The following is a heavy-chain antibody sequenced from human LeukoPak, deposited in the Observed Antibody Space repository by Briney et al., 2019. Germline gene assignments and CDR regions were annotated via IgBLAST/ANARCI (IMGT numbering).Heavy chain of an antibody. CDR3: ATAPVSPRYFDY. D-gene: IGHD1-14*01. V-gene: IGHV3-64*01. CDR2: ISPNGGST. CDR1: GLTFSSYP. J-gene: IGHJ4*02. Sequence: GGSLRLSCAATGLTFSSYPMHWVRQSPGKGLEYVSAISPNGGSTYYANSVKGRFTISGDNSKNTLYLQMGSLRGEDMAVYYCATAPVSPRYFDYWGQGTLVTVSS.